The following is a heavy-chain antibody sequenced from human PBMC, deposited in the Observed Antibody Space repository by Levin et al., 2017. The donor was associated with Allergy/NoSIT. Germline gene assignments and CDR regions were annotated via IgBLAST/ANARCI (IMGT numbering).Heavy chain of an antibody. D-gene: IGHD4-23*01. J-gene: IGHJ4*02. CDR1: GFTFSNAW. V-gene: IGHV3-15*01. Sequence: GGSLRLSCAASGFTFSNAWMSWVRQAPGKGLEWVGRIKSKTDGGTTDYAAPVKGRFTISRDDSKNTLYLQMNSLKTEDTAVYYCALGGYGGNSAILYWGQGTLVTVSS. CDR3: ALGGYGGNSAILY. CDR2: IKSKTDGGTT.